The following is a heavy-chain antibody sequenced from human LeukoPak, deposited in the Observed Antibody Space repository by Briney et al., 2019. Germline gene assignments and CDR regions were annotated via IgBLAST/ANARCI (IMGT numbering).Heavy chain of an antibody. CDR3: ARDYDILTGNPNFDY. V-gene: IGHV1-18*04. CDR2: ISAYNGNT. CDR1: GYTFTSYG. D-gene: IGHD3-9*01. J-gene: IGHJ4*02. Sequence: ASVKVSCKASGYTFTSYGISWVRQAPGQGLEWMGWISAYNGNTNYAQKLQGRVTMTTDTSTSTAYVELRSLRSDDTAVYYCARDYDILTGNPNFDYWGQGTLVTVSS.